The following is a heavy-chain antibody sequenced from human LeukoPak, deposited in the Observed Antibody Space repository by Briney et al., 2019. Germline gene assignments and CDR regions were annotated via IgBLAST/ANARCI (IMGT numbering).Heavy chain of an antibody. V-gene: IGHV3-23*01. D-gene: IGHD2-2*01. CDR2: ISGSGGST. J-gene: IGHJ4*02. Sequence: GGSLRLFCAASGFTFSSYAMSWVRQAPGKGLEWVSAISGSGGSTYYADSVKGRFTISRDNSKNTLYLQMNSLRAEDTAVYYCARNPILGYCSSTSCYVFDYWGQGTLVTVSS. CDR3: ARNPILGYCSSTSCYVFDY. CDR1: GFTFSSYA.